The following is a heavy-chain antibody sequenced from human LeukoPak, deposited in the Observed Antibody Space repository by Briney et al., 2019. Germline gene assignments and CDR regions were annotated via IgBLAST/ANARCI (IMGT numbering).Heavy chain of an antibody. J-gene: IGHJ3*01. CDR2: ISYSGANS. CDR3: ARDMQLST. V-gene: IGHV3-23*01. Sequence: PGGSVRLLCAASGLTFSRSDMRGARQATGEGLEWVSLISYSGANSYYTDSVRGRFTISRDNSKDTLFLQMNSLRAEDTAIYYCARDMQLSTWGLGTMVTVSS. CDR1: GLTFSRSD. D-gene: IGHD3-16*02.